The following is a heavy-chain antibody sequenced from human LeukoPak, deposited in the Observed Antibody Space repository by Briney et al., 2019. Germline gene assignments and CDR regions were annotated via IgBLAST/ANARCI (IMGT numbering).Heavy chain of an antibody. CDR2: ILASGSRT. CDR3: AKDVRPDGRNDFDY. J-gene: IGHJ4*02. V-gene: IGHV3-23*01. CDR1: GFTFCTYA. Sequence: GGSLRLSCAASGFTFCTYAMTWVRQTPGAGLEWVSTILASGSRTFYADSVKGRFTISRDNSKNTLFLQMNNLRPEDTAVYFCAKDVRPDGRNDFDYWGQGTLVTVSS. D-gene: IGHD3-10*02.